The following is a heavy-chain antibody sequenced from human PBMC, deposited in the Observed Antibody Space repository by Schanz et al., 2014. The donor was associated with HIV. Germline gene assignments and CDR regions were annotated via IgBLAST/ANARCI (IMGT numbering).Heavy chain of an antibody. V-gene: IGHV3-33*06. J-gene: IGHJ4*02. D-gene: IGHD3-9*01. CDR2: MWYDESHK. CDR1: GFTFSSSG. CDR3: AKPVLRYPIGGGFDS. Sequence: QVQLVESGGGVVQPGRSLRLSCTASGFTFSSSGMHWVRQAPGKGLEWVAAMWYDESHKGYADSVKGRFTISRDNSKNTLYLQMNSLRAEDTALYYCAKPVLRYPIGGGFDSWGQGTLVTVSS.